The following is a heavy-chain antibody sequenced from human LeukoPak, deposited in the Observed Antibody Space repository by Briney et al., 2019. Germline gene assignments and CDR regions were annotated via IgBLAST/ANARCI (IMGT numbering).Heavy chain of an antibody. CDR1: GGSISSYY. J-gene: IGHJ6*02. V-gene: IGHV4-59*08. Sequence: SETLSLTCTVSGGSISSYYWSWIRQPPGKGLEWIGYIYYSGSTNYNPSLKSRVTISVDTSKNQFSLKLSSVTAAGTAVCYCARQPPYYYYGMDVWGQGTTVTVSS. CDR3: ARQPPYYYYGMDV. CDR2: IYYSGST.